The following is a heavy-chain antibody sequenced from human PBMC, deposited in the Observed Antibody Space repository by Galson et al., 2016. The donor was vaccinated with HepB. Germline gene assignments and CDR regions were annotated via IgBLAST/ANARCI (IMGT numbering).Heavy chain of an antibody. Sequence: SETLSLTCAVYGGSFSGYYGSWIRQPPGKGLEWIGEINDSGSTNYNPSLKSRVTMSADTSKNQFSLKLSSVTAADTAVYYCARGREDYANYWGRGTLVIVSS. V-gene: IGHV4-34*01. CDR3: ARGREDYANY. J-gene: IGHJ4*02. CDR1: GGSFSGYY. CDR2: INDSGST. D-gene: IGHD4-17*01.